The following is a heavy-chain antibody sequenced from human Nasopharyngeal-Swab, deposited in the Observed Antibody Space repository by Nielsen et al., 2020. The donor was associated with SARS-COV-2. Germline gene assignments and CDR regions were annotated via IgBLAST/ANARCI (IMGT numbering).Heavy chain of an antibody. J-gene: IGHJ6*02. D-gene: IGHD3-3*01. Sequence: SGPTLVKPTETLTLTCTVSGFSLSNARMGVSWIRQPPGKALEWLAPIFSNDEKSYSTSLKSRLTISKDTSKSQVVLTMTNMDPVDTATYYCARIRSGYYDFWSGYHSLGGMDVWGQGTTVTVSS. CDR3: ARIRSGYYDFWSGYHSLGGMDV. CDR2: IFSNDEK. CDR1: GFSLSNARMG. V-gene: IGHV2-26*01.